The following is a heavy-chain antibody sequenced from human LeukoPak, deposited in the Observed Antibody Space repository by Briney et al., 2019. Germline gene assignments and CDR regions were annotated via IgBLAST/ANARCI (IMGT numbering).Heavy chain of an antibody. Sequence: SQTLSLTCAISGDTVSSNSAAWNWIRQSPSRGLEWLGRTYYRSKWYNDYVVSVKSRITINPDTSKNHFSLQLNSVTPEDTAVYYCARKYSSSWYDALDIWGQGTMVTVSS. V-gene: IGHV6-1*01. CDR1: GDTVSSNSAA. CDR2: TYYRSKWYN. J-gene: IGHJ3*02. D-gene: IGHD6-13*01. CDR3: ARKYSSSWYDALDI.